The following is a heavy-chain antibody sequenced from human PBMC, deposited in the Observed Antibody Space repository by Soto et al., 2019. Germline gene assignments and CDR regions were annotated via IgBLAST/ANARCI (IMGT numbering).Heavy chain of an antibody. CDR3: ARLHAPAAILEGWFDP. V-gene: IGHV5-51*01. Sequence: PGESLKISCKGSGYSFTSYWIGWVRQMPGKGLEWMGIIYPGDSDTRYSPSFQGQVTISADKSISTAYLQWSSLKASDTAMYYCARLHAPAAILEGWFDPWGQGTLVTVSS. J-gene: IGHJ5*02. D-gene: IGHD2-2*02. CDR1: GYSFTSYW. CDR2: IYPGDSDT.